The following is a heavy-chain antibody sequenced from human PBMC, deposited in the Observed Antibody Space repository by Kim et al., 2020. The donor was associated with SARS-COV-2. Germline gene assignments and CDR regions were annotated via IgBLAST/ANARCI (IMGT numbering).Heavy chain of an antibody. CDR1: GFTFSSYA. J-gene: IGHJ1*01. CDR3: AKDDDSNGDYYPLCYVPT. Sequence: GGSLRLSCAASGFTFSSYAMSWVRQAPGKGLEWVLAISRSGGLTYYTDSVKGRFTISRDNSKNTVYLQMNSLRDEDTAVYYCAKDDDSNGDYYPLCYVPTWGPGNLVTVSS. V-gene: IGHV3-23*01. CDR2: ISRSGGLT. D-gene: IGHD3-22*01.